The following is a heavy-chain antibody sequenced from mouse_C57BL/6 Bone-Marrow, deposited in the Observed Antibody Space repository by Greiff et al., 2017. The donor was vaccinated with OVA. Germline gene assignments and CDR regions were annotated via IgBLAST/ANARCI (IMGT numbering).Heavy chain of an antibody. D-gene: IGHD1-1*01. CDR3: ARAYYYGSYFDV. J-gene: IGHJ1*03. Sequence: EVQLKQSGPVLVKPGASVKMSCKASGYTFTDYYMNWVKQSHGKSLEWIGVINPYNGGTSYNQKFKGKATLTVDKSSSTAYMELNSLTSEDSAVYYCARAYYYGSYFDVWGTGTTVTVSS. V-gene: IGHV1-19*01. CDR1: GYTFTDYY. CDR2: INPYNGGT.